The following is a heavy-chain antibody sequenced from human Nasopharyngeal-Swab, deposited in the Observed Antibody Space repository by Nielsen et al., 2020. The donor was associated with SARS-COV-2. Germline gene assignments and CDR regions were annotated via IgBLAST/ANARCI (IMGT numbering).Heavy chain of an antibody. Sequence: GGSLRLSCAASGFTFSSYEMNWVRQAPGKGLEWVSYISSSGSTIYYADSVKGRFTISRDNAKNSLYLQMNSLRAEDTAVYYCAKDRGCSGGSCYVHWCFDLWGRGTLVTVSS. D-gene: IGHD2-15*01. CDR3: AKDRGCSGGSCYVHWCFDL. V-gene: IGHV3-48*03. J-gene: IGHJ2*01. CDR2: ISSSGSTI. CDR1: GFTFSSYE.